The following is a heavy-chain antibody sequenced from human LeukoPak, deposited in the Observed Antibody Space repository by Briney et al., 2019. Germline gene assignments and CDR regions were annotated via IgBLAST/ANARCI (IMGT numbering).Heavy chain of an antibody. CDR1: GYTFTSYG. V-gene: IGHV1-18*01. CDR2: ISAYNGNT. CDR3: ARVPEAHYMDV. J-gene: IGHJ6*03. Sequence: GASVKVSCKASGYTFTSYGISWVRQAPGQGLEWMGWISAYNGNTNYAQKFQGRVTITTDESTSTAYMELSSLRSEDTAVYYCARVPEAHYMDVWGKGTTVTVSS.